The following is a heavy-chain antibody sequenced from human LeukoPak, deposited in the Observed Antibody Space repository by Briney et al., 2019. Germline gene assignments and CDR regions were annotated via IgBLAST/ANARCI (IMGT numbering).Heavy chain of an antibody. Sequence: GGSLRLSCAASGFTFSSYGMHWVRQAPGKGLEWVAFIRYDGSNKYYADSVKGRFTISRDNSKNTLYLQMNSLRAEDTAVYYCAKQGRWGLQFQWSFDYWGQGTLVTVSS. CDR2: IRYDGSNK. CDR3: AKQGRWGLQFQWSFDY. CDR1: GFTFSSYG. J-gene: IGHJ4*02. V-gene: IGHV3-30*02. D-gene: IGHD5-24*01.